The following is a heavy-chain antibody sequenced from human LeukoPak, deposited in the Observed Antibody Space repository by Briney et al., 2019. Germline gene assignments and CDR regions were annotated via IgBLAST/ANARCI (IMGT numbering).Heavy chain of an antibody. Sequence: GGSLRLSCSASGFTFSSYAMHWVRQAPGKGLEYVSAISSNGGSTYYADSVKGRFTISRDNSKNTLYLQMNSLRAEDTAVYYCAKDGGLWVSAHWGDSWGRGTLVTVSS. CDR2: ISSNGGST. CDR3: AKDGGLWVSAHWGDS. J-gene: IGHJ4*02. CDR1: GFTFSSYA. D-gene: IGHD7-27*01. V-gene: IGHV3-64*04.